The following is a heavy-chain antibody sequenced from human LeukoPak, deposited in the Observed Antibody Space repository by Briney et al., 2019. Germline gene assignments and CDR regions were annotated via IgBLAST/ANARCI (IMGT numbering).Heavy chain of an antibody. CDR2: IYSGGST. CDR3: ARDLSSGWYYFDY. Sequence: GSLSLSCAASGFTVSSNYMSWVRQAPGKGLEWVSVIYSGGSTYYADSVKGRFTISRDNSKNTLYLQMNSLRAEDTAVYYCARDLSSGWYYFDYWGQGTLVTVSS. J-gene: IGHJ4*02. V-gene: IGHV3-53*01. CDR1: GFTVSSNY. D-gene: IGHD6-19*01.